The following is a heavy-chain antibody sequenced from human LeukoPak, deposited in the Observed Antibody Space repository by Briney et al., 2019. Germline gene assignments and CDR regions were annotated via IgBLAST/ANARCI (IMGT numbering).Heavy chain of an antibody. V-gene: IGHV1-69*13. CDR2: IIPIFGTA. Sequence: ASVKVSCKASGGTFSSYAISWVRQAPGQGLEWMGGIIPIFGTANYAQKFQGRVTITADESTSTAYMELSSLRSEDTAVYFCARDSSSWYRNWFDPWGQGTLVTVSS. J-gene: IGHJ5*02. D-gene: IGHD6-13*01. CDR3: ARDSSSWYRNWFDP. CDR1: GGTFSSYA.